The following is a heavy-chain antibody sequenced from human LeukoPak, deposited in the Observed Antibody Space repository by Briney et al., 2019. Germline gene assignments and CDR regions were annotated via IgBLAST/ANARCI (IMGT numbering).Heavy chain of an antibody. D-gene: IGHD6-13*01. J-gene: IGHJ3*02. CDR1: GSTFSDYY. CDR2: ISSSSYT. CDR3: ARDGAADAFDI. V-gene: IGHV3-11*05. Sequence: GGSLRLSCAASGSTFSDYYMSWIRQAPGKGLEWVSYISSSSYTNYADSVKGRFTISRDNAKNSLYLQMNSLRAEDTAVYYCARDGAADAFDIWGQGTMVTVSS.